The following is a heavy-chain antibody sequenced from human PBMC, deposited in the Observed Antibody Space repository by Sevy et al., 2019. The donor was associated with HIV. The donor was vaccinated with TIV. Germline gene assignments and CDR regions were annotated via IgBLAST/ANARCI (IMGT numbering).Heavy chain of an antibody. V-gene: IGHV1-18*01. CDR2: VSDYNGNT. D-gene: IGHD2-15*01. Sequence: ASVKVSCKASGYTFTSYGISWVRQAPGQGLEWMGWVSDYNGNTNYAQKIQGRVTMTTDTSTSTAYMELRSLRSDDTAGYYCARGSSKAVVWRFDPWGQGTLVTVSS. CDR1: GYTFTSYG. J-gene: IGHJ5*02. CDR3: ARGSSKAVVWRFDP.